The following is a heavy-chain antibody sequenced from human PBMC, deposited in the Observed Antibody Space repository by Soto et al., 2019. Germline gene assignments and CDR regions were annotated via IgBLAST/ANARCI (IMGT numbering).Heavy chain of an antibody. V-gene: IGHV1-69*06. Sequence: SVKVSCKASGGTFSSYAISWVRQAPGQGLEWMGGIIPIFGTANYAQKFQGRVTITADKSTGTAYMELSSLRSEDTAVYYCARGYCSGGNCYSGMDVWGQGTMVTVS. J-gene: IGHJ6*02. CDR2: IIPIFGTA. D-gene: IGHD2-15*01. CDR3: ARGYCSGGNCYSGMDV. CDR1: GGTFSSYA.